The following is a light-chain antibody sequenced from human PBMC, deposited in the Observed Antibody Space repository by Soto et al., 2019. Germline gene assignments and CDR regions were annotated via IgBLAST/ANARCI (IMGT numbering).Light chain of an antibody. V-gene: IGKV3-20*01. CDR2: GAS. CDR1: QSASSSS. Sequence: EIVLTQSPGTLSLSPGERATLSCRASQSASSSSLAWYQQKPGQAPRLLIYGASSRATDIPDRFSGSGSGTDFTLTIRRLEPEEFAVYYCQQYSSSPVTFGQGTQVEI. J-gene: IGKJ1*01. CDR3: QQYSSSPVT.